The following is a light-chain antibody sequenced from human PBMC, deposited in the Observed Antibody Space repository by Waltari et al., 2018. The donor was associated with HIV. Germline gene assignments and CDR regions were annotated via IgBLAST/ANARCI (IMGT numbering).Light chain of an antibody. CDR1: RSDIGAYNS. CDR3: SSYTDTATLV. Sequence: QSALTQPASVSGSPVQSITISCSGTRSDIGAYNSFSWYQQNPGRPPKLVIYDVANRPSGLSSRFSVSKSANTASLTISGLQPDDEADYYCSSYTDTATLVFGTGTKVTVL. V-gene: IGLV2-14*03. CDR2: DVA. J-gene: IGLJ1*01.